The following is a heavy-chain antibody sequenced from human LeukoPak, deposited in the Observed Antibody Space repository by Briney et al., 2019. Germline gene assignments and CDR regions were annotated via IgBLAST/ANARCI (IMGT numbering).Heavy chain of an antibody. J-gene: IGHJ4*02. CDR2: IYYSGST. CDR3: ATDSRSGSYHFDY. CDR1: GGSMSSYY. Sequence: SETLSLTCTVSGGSMSSYYWSWIRQPPGKGLEWIGYIYYSGSTSYNPSLKGRVTISLDASKNQFSLKLSSVTAADTAVYYCATDSRSGSYHFDYWGQGALVIVSS. D-gene: IGHD1-26*01. V-gene: IGHV4-59*01.